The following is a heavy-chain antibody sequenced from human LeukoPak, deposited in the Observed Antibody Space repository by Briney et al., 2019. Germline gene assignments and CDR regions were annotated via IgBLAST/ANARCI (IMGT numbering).Heavy chain of an antibody. V-gene: IGHV1-8*02. CDR1: GYTFTSYD. CDR3: ARTLTYGDYDFDY. D-gene: IGHD4-17*01. J-gene: IGHJ4*02. Sequence: GASVKVSCKASGYTFTSYDINWVRQATGQGLEWMGWMNPNSGNTGYAQKFQGRVTMTRDTSISTAYMELNSLRSEDTAVYYCARTLTYGDYDFDYWGQGTLVTVSS. CDR2: MNPNSGNT.